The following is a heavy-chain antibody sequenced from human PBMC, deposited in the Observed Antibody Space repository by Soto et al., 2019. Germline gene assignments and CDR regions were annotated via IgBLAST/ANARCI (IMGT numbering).Heavy chain of an antibody. CDR1: GFRFSDHS. CDR2: ISSNSDTT. D-gene: IGHD2-21*02. J-gene: IGHJ4*02. V-gene: IGHV3-48*01. CDR3: ARLPKGSLVTA. Sequence: VESGGGLVYPGGSLRLSCVASGFRFSDHSMNWVRQAPGKGLQWISYISSNSDTTYYADSVKGRFTVSRDNAKNALFLKMNSLRGDDTATYYCARLPKGSLVTAWGQGARVTVSS.